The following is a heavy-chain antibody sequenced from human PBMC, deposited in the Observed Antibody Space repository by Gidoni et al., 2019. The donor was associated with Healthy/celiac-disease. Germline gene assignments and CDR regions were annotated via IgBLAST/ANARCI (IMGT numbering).Heavy chain of an antibody. J-gene: IGHJ6*02. CDR3: ARQYSSSANYYYYYGMDV. D-gene: IGHD6-6*01. Sequence: QVQLQESGPGLVKPSETLSLTCTVSGGSISSYYWSWIRQPAGKGLEWIGRIYTSGSTNYNPSLKSRVTMSVDTSKNQFSLKLSSVTAADTAVYYCARQYSSSANYYYYYGMDVWGQGTTVTVSS. V-gene: IGHV4-4*07. CDR1: GGSISSYY. CDR2: IYTSGST.